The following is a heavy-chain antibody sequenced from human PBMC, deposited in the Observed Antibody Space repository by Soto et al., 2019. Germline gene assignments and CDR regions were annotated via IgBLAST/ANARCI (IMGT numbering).Heavy chain of an antibody. CDR2: VSHSGNTR. J-gene: IGHJ4*02. CDR3: AREDRYQGAFDF. CDR1: GYSFSDYD. D-gene: IGHD2-21*01. V-gene: IGHV3-48*03. Sequence: GGPLRLTGFASGYSFSDYDINWVRQAPGKGLEWVAYVSHSGNTRSYADSVKGRFTISRDNAKNSVYLQMTSLRVDDMALYYCAREDRYQGAFDFWGQGALVTVSS.